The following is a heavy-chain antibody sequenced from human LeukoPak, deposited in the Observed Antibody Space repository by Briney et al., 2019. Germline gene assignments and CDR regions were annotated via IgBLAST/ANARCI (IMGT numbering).Heavy chain of an antibody. Sequence: GGTLRLSCAASGFTFSSYWMGWVRQAPGKGLEWVANKKQDESEKYYVDSVKGRFSITRDNAKNSMYLQINSLRAEDTAVYPCARGNDYGDHVGIYFDYWGQGTLVTVSS. CDR1: GFTFSSYW. D-gene: IGHD4-17*01. V-gene: IGHV3-7*03. J-gene: IGHJ4*02. CDR2: KKQDESEK. CDR3: ARGNDYGDHVGIYFDY.